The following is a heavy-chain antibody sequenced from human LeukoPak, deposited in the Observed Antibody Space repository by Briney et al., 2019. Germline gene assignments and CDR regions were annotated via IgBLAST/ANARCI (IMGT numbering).Heavy chain of an antibody. J-gene: IGHJ4*02. CDR3: ARDSGMVRGTVDY. V-gene: IGHV1-46*01. Sequence: ASVKVSCKSSRYTFTSYYMYWVRQAPGQGLKWMGIINPSGGSTSYAQKFQGRVTMTRDTSTSTVYMELSSLRSEDTAVYYCARDSGMVRGTVDYWGQGTLVTVSS. D-gene: IGHD3-10*01. CDR1: RYTFTSYY. CDR2: INPSGGST.